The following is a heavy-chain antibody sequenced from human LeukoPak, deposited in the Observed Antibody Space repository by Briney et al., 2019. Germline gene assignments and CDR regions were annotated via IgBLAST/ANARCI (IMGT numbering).Heavy chain of an antibody. V-gene: IGHV1-69*01. CDR3: ARGYTLEWSLFEYFQH. J-gene: IGHJ1*01. Sequence: GSSVKVSCKASGGTFSSYAISWVRQAPGQGLEWMGGIIPIFGTANYAQKFQGRVTITADESTSTAYMELSSLRSEDTAVYYCARGYTLEWSLFEYFQHWGQGTLVTVSS. D-gene: IGHD3-3*01. CDR1: GGTFSSYA. CDR2: IIPIFGTA.